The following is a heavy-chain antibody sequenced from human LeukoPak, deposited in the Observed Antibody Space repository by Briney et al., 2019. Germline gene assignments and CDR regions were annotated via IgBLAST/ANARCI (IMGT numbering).Heavy chain of an antibody. Sequence: PSETLSLTCAVSGYSISSGYYWGWIRQPPGKGLEWIGSIYHSGSTYYNPSLKSRVTISVDTSKNQFSLKLSSVTAADTAVYYCARVVGATVVFDYWGQGTLVTVSS. D-gene: IGHD1-26*01. V-gene: IGHV4-38-2*01. CDR3: ARVVGATVVFDY. CDR2: IYHSGST. J-gene: IGHJ4*02. CDR1: GYSISSGYY.